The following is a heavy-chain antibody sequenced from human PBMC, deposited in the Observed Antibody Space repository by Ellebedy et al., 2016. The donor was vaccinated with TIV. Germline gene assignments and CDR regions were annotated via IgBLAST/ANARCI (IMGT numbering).Heavy chain of an antibody. CDR1: GFTFSRYA. CDR3: AKDKVCGDSRWEIDV. J-gene: IGHJ6*02. Sequence: GESLKISCAASGFTFSRYAMSWVRQAPGKGLEWVSGIFGSGGGILYADSVKGRFTISRDNSKSMVHLQMNSLRPEDTAVYYCAKDKVCGDSRWEIDVWGQGTTVTVSS. V-gene: IGHV3-23*01. D-gene: IGHD4-17*01. CDR2: IFGSGGGI.